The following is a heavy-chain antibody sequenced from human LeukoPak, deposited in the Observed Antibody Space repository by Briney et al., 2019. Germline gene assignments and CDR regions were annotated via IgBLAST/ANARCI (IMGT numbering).Heavy chain of an antibody. CDR2: IWYDGSNK. J-gene: IGHJ6*02. Sequence: GGSLRLSCAASGFTFSSYGMHWVRQAPGKGLEWVAVIWYDGSNKYYADSVKGRFTISRDNSKNTLYLQMNSLRAEDTAVYYCARSPGHYDFWSGYPSDYYGMDVWGQGTTVTVSS. V-gene: IGHV3-33*01. CDR1: GFTFSSYG. D-gene: IGHD3-3*01. CDR3: ARSPGHYDFWSGYPSDYYGMDV.